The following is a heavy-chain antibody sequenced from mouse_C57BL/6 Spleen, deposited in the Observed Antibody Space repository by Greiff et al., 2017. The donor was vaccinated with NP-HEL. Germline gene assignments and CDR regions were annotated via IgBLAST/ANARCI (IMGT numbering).Heavy chain of an antibody. J-gene: IGHJ3*01. D-gene: IGHD1-2*01. Sequence: QVQLQQPGAELVMPGASVKLSCKASGYTFTSYWMHWVKQRPGQGLEWIGEIDPSDSYTNYNQKFKGKSTLTVDKSSSTAYMQLSSLTSEDSAVYYCALLRPLAYWGQGTLVTVSA. CDR2: IDPSDSYT. CDR1: GYTFTSYW. V-gene: IGHV1-69*01. CDR3: ALLRPLAY.